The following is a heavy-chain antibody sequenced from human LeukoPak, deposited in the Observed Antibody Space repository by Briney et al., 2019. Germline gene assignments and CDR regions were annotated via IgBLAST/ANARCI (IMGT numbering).Heavy chain of an antibody. CDR1: GFTVSSNY. J-gene: IGHJ4*02. Sequence: PGGSLRLSCAASGFTVSSNYMSWVRQAPGKGLEWVSVIYSGGSTYYADSVKGRFTISRDNSKNTLYLQMNSLRAEDTAVYYCARDIWRYYYDSSPIDYWGQGTLVTVSS. CDR3: ARDIWRYYYDSSPIDY. CDR2: IYSGGST. D-gene: IGHD3-22*01. V-gene: IGHV3-53*05.